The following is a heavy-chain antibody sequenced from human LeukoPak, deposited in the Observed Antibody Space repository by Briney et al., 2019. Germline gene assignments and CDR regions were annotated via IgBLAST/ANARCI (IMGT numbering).Heavy chain of an antibody. CDR3: AKGPPLNWFDP. Sequence: PGGSLRLSCAASGFTFSSYATSWVRQAPGKGLEWVSGISGSGGGTYYADSVKGRFTISRDNSKKTLYLQLNSLRAEDTAVYYCAKGPPLNWFDPWGQGTLVTVSS. CDR1: GFTFSSYA. V-gene: IGHV3-23*01. J-gene: IGHJ5*02. CDR2: ISGSGGGT.